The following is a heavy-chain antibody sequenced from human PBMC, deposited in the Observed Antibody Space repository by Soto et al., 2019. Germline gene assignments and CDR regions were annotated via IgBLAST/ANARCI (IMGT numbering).Heavy chain of an antibody. J-gene: IGHJ6*02. CDR1: GFTFSSYS. D-gene: IGHD3-16*01. CDR3: EGGINIRTYYYYGMDV. CDR2: ISSSSSYI. Sequence: GGSLRLSCAASGFTFSSYSMNWARQAPGKGLEWVSSISSSSSYIYYADSVKGRFTISRDNAKNSLYLQMNSLRAEETAVYYCEGGINIRTYYYYGMDVWGQGTTVTVSS. V-gene: IGHV3-21*01.